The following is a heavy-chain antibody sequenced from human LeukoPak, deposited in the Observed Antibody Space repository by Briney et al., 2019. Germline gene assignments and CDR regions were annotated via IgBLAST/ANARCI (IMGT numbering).Heavy chain of an antibody. Sequence: SGPTLVKPTQTLTLTCTFSGFSLSTSGVGVGWIRQPPGKALEWLAVLFWNDDPRYSPSLKSRLTITKDTSKNQVVLTMTNMDPVDTATYYCAQNPSWLPRLGAFDIWGQGTMVTVSS. CDR2: LFWNDDP. J-gene: IGHJ3*02. CDR3: AQNPSWLPRLGAFDI. CDR1: GFSLSTSGVG. V-gene: IGHV2-5*01. D-gene: IGHD6-19*01.